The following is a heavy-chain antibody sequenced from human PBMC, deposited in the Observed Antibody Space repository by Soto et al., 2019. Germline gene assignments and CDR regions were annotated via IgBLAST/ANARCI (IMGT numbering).Heavy chain of an antibody. CDR1: GGSISSYY. Sequence: PSETLSLTCTVSGGSISSYYWSWIRQPPGKGLEWIGYIYYSGSTNYNPSLKSRVTISVDTSKNQFSLKLSSVTAADTAVYYCARLSYETYYYYYGMDVWGQGTTVTVSS. D-gene: IGHD5-12*01. V-gene: IGHV4-59*01. CDR3: ARLSYETYYYYYGMDV. CDR2: IYYSGST. J-gene: IGHJ6*02.